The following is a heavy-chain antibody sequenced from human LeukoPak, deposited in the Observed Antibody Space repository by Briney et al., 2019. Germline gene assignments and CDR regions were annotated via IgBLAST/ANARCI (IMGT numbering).Heavy chain of an antibody. J-gene: IGHJ4*02. V-gene: IGHV1-8*01. D-gene: IGHD6-6*01. CDR1: GYTFTSYD. Sequence: APVKVSCKASGYTFTSYDINWVRQATGQGLEWMGWMNPNSGNTGYAQKFQGRVTMTRNTSISTAYMELSSLRSEDTAVYYCARGQVGQLDTTFDYWGQGTLVTVSS. CDR2: MNPNSGNT. CDR3: ARGQVGQLDTTFDY.